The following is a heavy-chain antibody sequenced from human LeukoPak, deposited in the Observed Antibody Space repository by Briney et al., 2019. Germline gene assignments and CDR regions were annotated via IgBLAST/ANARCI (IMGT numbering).Heavy chain of an antibody. D-gene: IGHD2-2*01. CDR2: IYHSGST. J-gene: IGHJ5*02. Sequence: SQTLSLTCAVSGGSISSGGYSWSWIRQPPGKGLEWIGYIYHSGSTYYNPSLKSRVTISVDRSKNQFSLKLSSVTAADTAAYYCAGSPLGYCSSTSCYENWFDPWGQGTLVTVSS. V-gene: IGHV4-30-2*01. CDR1: GGSISSGGYS. CDR3: AGSPLGYCSSTSCYENWFDP.